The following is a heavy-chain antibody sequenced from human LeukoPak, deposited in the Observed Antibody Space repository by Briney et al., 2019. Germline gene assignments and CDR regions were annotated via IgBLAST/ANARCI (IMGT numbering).Heavy chain of an antibody. D-gene: IGHD6-19*01. CDR1: GGSISSYY. J-gene: IGHJ6*02. CDR3: ARHGLDQWPPYYGMDV. Sequence: SETLSLTCTVSGGSISSYYWSWIRQPPGKGLEWIGYIYYSGSTNYNPSLKSRVTISVDTSKNQFSLKLSSVTAADTAVYYCARHGLDQWPPYYGMDVWGQGTTVTVSS. CDR2: IYYSGST. V-gene: IGHV4-59*08.